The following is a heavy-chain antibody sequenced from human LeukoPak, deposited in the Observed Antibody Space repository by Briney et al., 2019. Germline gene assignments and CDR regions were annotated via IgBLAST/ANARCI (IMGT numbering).Heavy chain of an antibody. Sequence: SVKVSCKASGGTFTSYAISWVRQGPGQGLEWMGGIIPIFGTANYARKFQGRVTITADESTSTAYMELSSLRSEDTAVYYCARESRYSYGPGYFDYWGQGTLVTVSS. D-gene: IGHD5-18*01. CDR2: IIPIFGTA. V-gene: IGHV1-69*13. CDR1: GGTFTSYA. J-gene: IGHJ4*02. CDR3: ARESRYSYGPGYFDY.